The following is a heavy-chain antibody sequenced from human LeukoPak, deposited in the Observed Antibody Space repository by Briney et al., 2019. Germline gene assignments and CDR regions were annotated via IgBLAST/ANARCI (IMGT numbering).Heavy chain of an antibody. Sequence: GGSLRLSCAASGFTFSSYTMNWVRQAPGKGLEWVSSISSSSSYIYYADSVKGRFTISRDNAKNSLYLQMNSLRAEDTAVYYCARERQPITAMADYWGQGTLLTVSS. CDR1: GFTFSSYT. D-gene: IGHD5-18*01. J-gene: IGHJ4*02. CDR3: ARERQPITAMADY. CDR2: ISSSSSYI. V-gene: IGHV3-21*01.